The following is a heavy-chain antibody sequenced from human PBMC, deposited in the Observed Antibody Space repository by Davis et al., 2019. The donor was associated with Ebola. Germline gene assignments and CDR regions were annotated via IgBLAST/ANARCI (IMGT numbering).Heavy chain of an antibody. Sequence: SETLSLTCSVSGDSISSGSNYWSWIRQPAGKGLEWIGHIYTSGNTNYNPSLKSRVTISSDTSKKQFSLKLTSVTAADTAVYYCARDRNETSGYGFWGQGTLVTVSS. CDR3: ARDRNETSGYGF. D-gene: IGHD3-22*01. V-gene: IGHV4-61*09. J-gene: IGHJ4*02. CDR1: GDSISSGSNY. CDR2: IYTSGNT.